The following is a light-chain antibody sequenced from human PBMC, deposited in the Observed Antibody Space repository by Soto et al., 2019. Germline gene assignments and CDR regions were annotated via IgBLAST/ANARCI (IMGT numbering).Light chain of an antibody. Sequence: EIVLTQSPGTLSLSPGERATLSCRASQSVSSNYLAWYQQKPGQAPRLLIVGASSRATGIPDRFSGSGSGTDFVLTISRLEPEDFAVYYCQRYGSAPGLTLGGGTKVEIK. CDR1: QSVSSNY. CDR2: GAS. V-gene: IGKV3-20*01. J-gene: IGKJ4*01. CDR3: QRYGSAPGLT.